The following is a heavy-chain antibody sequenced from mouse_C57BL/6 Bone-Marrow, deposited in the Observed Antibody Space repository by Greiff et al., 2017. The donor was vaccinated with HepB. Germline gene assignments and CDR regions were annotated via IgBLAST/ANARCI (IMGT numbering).Heavy chain of an antibody. CDR1: GYTFTDYY. V-gene: IGHV1-76*01. J-gene: IGHJ4*01. CDR3: ARWGFYYSNYGCAMDY. CDR2: IYPGSGNT. Sequence: QVQLQQSGAELVRPGASVKLSCKASGYTFTDYYINWVKQRPGQGLEWIARIYPGSGNTYYNEKFKGKATLTAEKSSSTAYMQLSSLTSEDSAVYFCARWGFYYSNYGCAMDYWGQGTSVTVSS. D-gene: IGHD2-5*01.